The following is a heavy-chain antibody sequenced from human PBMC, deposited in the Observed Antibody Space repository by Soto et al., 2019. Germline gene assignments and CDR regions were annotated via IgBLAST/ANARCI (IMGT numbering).Heavy chain of an antibody. CDR2: INHSGSA. CDR3: ARGPSYRVTIFGVAQGAFDP. CDR1: GYSISSCYY. D-gene: IGHD3-3*01. Sequence: PSETLSLTCAVSGYSISSCYYWSWIRQSPGKGLEWIGEINHSGSANYNPSLKTRLTISIDTSENQFSLKLSSVTAADTAMYYCARGPSYRVTIFGVAQGAFDPWGQGTLVTVSS. J-gene: IGHJ5*02. V-gene: IGHV4-34*01.